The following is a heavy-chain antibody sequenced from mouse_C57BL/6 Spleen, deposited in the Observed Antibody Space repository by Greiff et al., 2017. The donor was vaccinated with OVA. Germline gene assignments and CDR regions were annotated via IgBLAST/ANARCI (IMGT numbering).Heavy chain of an antibody. CDR3: ARDYGGAY. CDR1: GYTFTSYG. D-gene: IGHD1-1*01. V-gene: IGHV1-81*01. J-gene: IGHJ3*01. CDR2: IYPRSGNT. Sequence: LVESGAELARPGASVKLSCKASGYTFTSYGISWVKQRTGQGLEWIGEIYPRSGNTYYNEKFKGKATLTADKSSSTAYMELRSLTSEDSAVYFCARDYGGAYWGQGTLVTVSA.